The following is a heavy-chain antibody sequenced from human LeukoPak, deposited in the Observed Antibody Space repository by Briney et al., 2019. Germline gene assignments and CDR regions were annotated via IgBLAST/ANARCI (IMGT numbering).Heavy chain of an antibody. J-gene: IGHJ4*02. D-gene: IGHD1-14*01. CDR2: ISGHDDRT. CDR3: ARDGGRLQTPESPINDY. Sequence: ASLKVSCKASGYGFHSYGITWVRQAPGHGLEWMRWISGHDDRTEYAQKFQGRVTMSTDKSTSTASMELRRLTYDDTGVYYCARDGGRLQTPESPINDYWGQGTLVTVSS. V-gene: IGHV1-18*01. CDR1: GYGFHSYG.